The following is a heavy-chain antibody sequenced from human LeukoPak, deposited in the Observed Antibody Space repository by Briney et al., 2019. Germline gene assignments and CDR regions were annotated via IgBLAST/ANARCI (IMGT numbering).Heavy chain of an antibody. CDR2: INPNSGGT. V-gene: IGHV1-2*02. Sequence: AAVTVSFKASGYTFTGYYMHWVRQPPGQGLEWMGWINPNSGGTNYSQKFQGRVTITRDTSISTAYMELSRLRSYDTAVCYCVXXSTARAHDYWGQGTLVTVSS. J-gene: IGHJ4*02. CDR3: VXXSTARAHDY. CDR1: GYTFTGYY.